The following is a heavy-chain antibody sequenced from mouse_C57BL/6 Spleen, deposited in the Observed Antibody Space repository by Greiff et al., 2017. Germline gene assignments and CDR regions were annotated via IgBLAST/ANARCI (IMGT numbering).Heavy chain of an antibody. Sequence: VQLQESGAELVRPGTSVKVSCKASGYAFTNYLIEWVKQRPGQGLEWIGVINPGSGGTNYNEQFKGKATLTADKSSSTAYMQLSSLTSEDSAVYFCARSDYGSSPYFDYGGQGTTLTVSS. J-gene: IGHJ2*01. D-gene: IGHD1-1*01. CDR1: GYAFTNYL. CDR3: ARSDYGSSPYFDY. CDR2: INPGSGGT. V-gene: IGHV1-54*01.